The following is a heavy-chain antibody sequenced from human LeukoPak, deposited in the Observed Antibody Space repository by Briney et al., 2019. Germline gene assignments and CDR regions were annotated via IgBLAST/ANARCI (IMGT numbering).Heavy chain of an antibody. V-gene: IGHV3-23*01. CDR1: GFTFRSYA. CDR3: ANADLAAAGRGSGS. D-gene: IGHD6-13*01. Sequence: RESLRLSCAASGFTFRSYAMRWVRQAPGKGLEWVSEISGSGGTTYYADSVKGRFTISRDNSKNTLYLQMNSLTDEDTALYYCANADLAAAGRGSGSWGQGTQVTVSS. CDR2: ISGSGGTT. J-gene: IGHJ5*01.